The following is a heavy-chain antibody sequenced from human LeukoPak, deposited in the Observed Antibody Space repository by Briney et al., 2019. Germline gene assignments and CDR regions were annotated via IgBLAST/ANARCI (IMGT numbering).Heavy chain of an antibody. CDR2: ISWNSGSI. J-gene: IGHJ4*02. CDR3: AKASYYYDSSGFDY. D-gene: IGHD3-22*01. V-gene: IGHV3-9*01. Sequence: LSLTCTVSDNSISSFYWSWVRQAPGKGLEWVSGISWNSGSIGYADSVKGRFTISRDNAKNSLYLQMNSLRAEDTALYYCAKASYYYDSSGFDYWGQGTLVTVSS. CDR1: DNSISSFY.